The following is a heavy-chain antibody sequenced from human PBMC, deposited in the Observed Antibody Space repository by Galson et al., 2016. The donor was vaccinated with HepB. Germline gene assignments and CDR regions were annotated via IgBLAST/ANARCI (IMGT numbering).Heavy chain of an antibody. CDR3: ARGDNPDYGDYASAYYYMDV. Sequence: SETLSLTCAVYGGSFSGSYWSWIRQPPGKGLEWIGELNHSGSTNYNPSLKSRVTISVDTSKNQFSLKLSSVTAADTAVYYCARGDNPDYGDYASAYYYMDVWGKGTTDTVSS. CDR1: GGSFSGSY. V-gene: IGHV4-34*01. CDR2: LNHSGST. J-gene: IGHJ6*03. D-gene: IGHD4-17*01.